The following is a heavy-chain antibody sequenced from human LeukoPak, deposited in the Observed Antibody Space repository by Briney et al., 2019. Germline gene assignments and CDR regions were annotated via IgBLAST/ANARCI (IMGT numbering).Heavy chain of an antibody. CDR1: NASISSNTYY. J-gene: IGHJ4*02. CDR3: ATYKYDYVWGNQHFDY. D-gene: IGHD3-16*01. V-gene: IGHV4-39*07. Sequence: SETLSLTCTVSNASISSNTYYRAWIRQPPGKGLEYIGSINYRGSTYYNPYLKSRVTLSVDTSKNQFSLKLNSVTAADTAVYYCATYKYDYVWGNQHFDYWGQGTLVAVSS. CDR2: INYRGST.